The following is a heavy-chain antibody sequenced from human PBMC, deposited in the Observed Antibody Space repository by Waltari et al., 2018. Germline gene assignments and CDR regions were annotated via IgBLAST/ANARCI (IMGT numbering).Heavy chain of an antibody. CDR1: GFTFSSYA. V-gene: IGHV3-30-3*01. J-gene: IGHJ5*02. CDR3: ARDAAYSSGWYP. CDR2: IAYDGSNK. D-gene: IGHD6-19*01. Sequence: QVQLVESGGGVVQPGRSLILSCAAAGFTFSSYAMHWVRQAPGKGLEWVAVIAYDGSNKYYADSVKGRFTISRDNSKNTLYLQMNSLRAEDTAVYYCARDAAYSSGWYPWGQGTLVTVSS.